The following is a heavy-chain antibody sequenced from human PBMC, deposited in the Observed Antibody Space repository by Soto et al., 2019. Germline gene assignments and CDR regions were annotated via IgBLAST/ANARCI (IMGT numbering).Heavy chain of an antibody. J-gene: IGHJ5*02. CDR3: ARGNEIVVVITTSVNWFDP. V-gene: IGHV4-31*03. D-gene: IGHD3-22*01. CDR1: GGSISSGGYY. Sequence: PSETLSLTCTVSGGSISSGGYYWSWIRQHPGKGLEWIGYIYYSGSTYYNPSLKSRVTISVDTSKNQFSLKLSSVTAADTAVYYCARGNEIVVVITTSVNWFDPWGQGTLVTVSS. CDR2: IYYSGST.